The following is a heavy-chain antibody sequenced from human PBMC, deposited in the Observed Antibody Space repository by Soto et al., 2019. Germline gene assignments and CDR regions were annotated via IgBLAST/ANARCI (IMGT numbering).Heavy chain of an antibody. J-gene: IGHJ6*02. D-gene: IGHD3-16*02. CDR1: GFIFSSYA. CDR3: ARYITGVRYYGMDV. CDR2: IGESGTPT. Sequence: EVQLLESGGGLVQPGGSLRLSCAASGFIFSSYAMKWVRQAPGKGLEWVSLIGESGTPTYYADSVKGRFTISRDNSGNTLFLEMYRLRAEDTAVYYCARYITGVRYYGMDVWGQGTTVIVSS. V-gene: IGHV3-23*01.